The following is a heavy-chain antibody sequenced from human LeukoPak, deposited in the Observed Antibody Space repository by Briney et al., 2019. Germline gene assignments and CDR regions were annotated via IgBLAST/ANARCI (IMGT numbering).Heavy chain of an antibody. Sequence: ASVKVSCKASGYTFTSYGISWVRQAPGQGLEWMGWISAYNGNTNYAQKFQGRVTITRDTSISTAYMELSSLRSEDTGVYYCARRARDCSRTSCFNYYYYTDVWGKGTTVTVSS. J-gene: IGHJ6*03. CDR2: ISAYNGNT. CDR3: ARRARDCSRTSCFNYYYYTDV. CDR1: GYTFTSYG. D-gene: IGHD2-2*01. V-gene: IGHV1-18*01.